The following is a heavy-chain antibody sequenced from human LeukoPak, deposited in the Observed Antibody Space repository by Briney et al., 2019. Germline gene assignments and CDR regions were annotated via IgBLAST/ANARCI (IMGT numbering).Heavy chain of an antibody. J-gene: IGHJ4*02. CDR2: IRQDGSAK. CDR1: GFTFTSYW. CDR3: ARDGYATGSHDY. V-gene: IGHV3-7*04. D-gene: IGHD3-10*01. Sequence: GGSLRLSCAASGFTFTSYWMTWVRQAPGKGLEWVANIRQDGSAKSYVDSVKGRFTVSRDNAQNSLYLQMNSLRAEDTAVYYCARDGYATGSHDYWGQGTLVTVFS.